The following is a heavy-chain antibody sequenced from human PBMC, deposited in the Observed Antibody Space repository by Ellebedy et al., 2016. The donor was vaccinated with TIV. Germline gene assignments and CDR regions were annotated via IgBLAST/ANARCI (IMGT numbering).Heavy chain of an antibody. Sequence: AASVKVSCKASGYTFTSYGISWVRQAPGQGLEWMGWISAYNGNTNYAQKLQGRVTMTTDTSTSTAYMELRSLRSDDTAGYYCARVPDILTGRGGFDYWGQGTLVTVSS. D-gene: IGHD3-9*01. V-gene: IGHV1-18*01. CDR2: ISAYNGNT. J-gene: IGHJ4*02. CDR1: GYTFTSYG. CDR3: ARVPDILTGRGGFDY.